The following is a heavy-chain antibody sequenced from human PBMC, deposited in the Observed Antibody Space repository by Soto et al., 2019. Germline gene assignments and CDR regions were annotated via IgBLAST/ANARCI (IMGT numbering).Heavy chain of an antibody. D-gene: IGHD6-19*01. CDR2: IIPIFGTA. Sequence: QVPLVQSGAEVKKPGSSVKVSSKASGGTFSSYAINWVRQAPGQGLEWMGGIIPIFGTADYAQKFQGRVTITADESTSTAYMELSSLRSEDTAVYYCARAVAGGVYYYYGMDVWGQGTTVTVSS. CDR1: GGTFSSYA. V-gene: IGHV1-69*12. J-gene: IGHJ6*02. CDR3: ARAVAGGVYYYYGMDV.